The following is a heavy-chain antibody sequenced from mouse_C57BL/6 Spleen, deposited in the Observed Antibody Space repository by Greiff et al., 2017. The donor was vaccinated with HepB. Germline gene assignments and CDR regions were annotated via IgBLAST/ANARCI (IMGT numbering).Heavy chain of an antibody. CDR1: GFTFSSYA. V-gene: IGHV5-4*01. CDR2: ISDGGSYT. J-gene: IGHJ1*03. D-gene: IGHD1-1*01. Sequence: EVQLVESGGGLVKPGGSLKLSCAASGFTFSSYAMSWVRQTPEKRLEWVATISDGGSYTYYPDNVKGRFTISRDNAKNNLYLQMSHLKSEDTAMYYCARAHYYGSSPYWYFDVWGTGTTVTVSS. CDR3: ARAHYYGSSPYWYFDV.